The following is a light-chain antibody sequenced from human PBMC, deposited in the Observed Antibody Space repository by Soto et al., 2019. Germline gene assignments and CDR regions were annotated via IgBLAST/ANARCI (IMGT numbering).Light chain of an antibody. J-gene: IGLJ2*01. CDR3: SSYTTSSTLV. V-gene: IGLV2-14*01. Sequence: QSVLTQPASVSGSPRQSITISCTGTSSDVGAHNYVSWYQQYPGKAPKLMIYDVTNRPSGVSNRFSGSKSGNTASLTISGLQAEDEADYYCSSYTTSSTLVFGGGTKLTVL. CDR1: SSDVGAHNY. CDR2: DVT.